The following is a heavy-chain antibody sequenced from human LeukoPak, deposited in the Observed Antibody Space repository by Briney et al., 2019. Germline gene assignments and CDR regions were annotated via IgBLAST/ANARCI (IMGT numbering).Heavy chain of an antibody. J-gene: IGHJ4*02. CDR1: GYSFTSYW. CDR3: ERHVPSSIAVAGTWYFDY. V-gene: IGHV5-51*01. CDR2: IYPGDSDT. Sequence: KPGESLKISCKGSGYSFTSYWIGWVRQMPGKGLEWMGIIYPGDSDTRYSPSFQGQVTISADKSISTAYLQWSSLKASDTAMYYCERHVPSSIAVAGTWYFDYWGQGTLVTVSS. D-gene: IGHD6-19*01.